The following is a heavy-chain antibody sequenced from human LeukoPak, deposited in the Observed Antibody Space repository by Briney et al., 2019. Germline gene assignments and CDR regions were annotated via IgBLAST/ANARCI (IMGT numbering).Heavy chain of an antibody. Sequence: SETLSLTCTVSGGSISSYYWSWIRQPPGKGLERIGYIYYSGSTNYNPSLKSRVTISVDTSKNQFSLKLSSVTAADTAVYYCARYDSSGYYPDDYWGQGTLVTVSS. V-gene: IGHV4-59*01. CDR3: ARYDSSGYYPDDY. D-gene: IGHD3-22*01. CDR2: IYYSGST. CDR1: GGSISSYY. J-gene: IGHJ4*02.